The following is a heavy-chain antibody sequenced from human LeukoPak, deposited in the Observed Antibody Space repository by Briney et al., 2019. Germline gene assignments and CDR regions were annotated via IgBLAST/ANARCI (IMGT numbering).Heavy chain of an antibody. CDR3: ATVYYYDSSGYYGY. D-gene: IGHD3-22*01. V-gene: IGHV1-18*01. J-gene: IGHJ4*02. CDR1: GYTFTSYG. Sequence: ASVKVSCKASGYTFTSYGISWVRQAPGQGLEWMGWISAYNGNTDYAQKLQGRVTMTTDTSTSTAYMELRSLRSDDTVVYYCATVYYYDSSGYYGYWGQGTLVTVSS. CDR2: ISAYNGNT.